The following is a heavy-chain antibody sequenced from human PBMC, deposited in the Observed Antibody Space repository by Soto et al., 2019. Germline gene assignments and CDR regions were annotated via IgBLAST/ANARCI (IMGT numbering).Heavy chain of an antibody. CDR1: GFTFSTYG. CDR3: VKFRGRAYPYYYMDV. V-gene: IGHV3-23*01. J-gene: IGHJ6*03. Sequence: DVQLLESGGGLVQWGGSLRLSCVTSGFTFSTYGMTWVRQAPGKGLEWVSYGGSGGSRYYAESVKGRFTISRDNSKNIRSLEMNSLRAEDTATYYCVKFRGRAYPYYYMDVWGKGTTVTVSS. D-gene: IGHD3-10*01. CDR2: YGGSGGSR.